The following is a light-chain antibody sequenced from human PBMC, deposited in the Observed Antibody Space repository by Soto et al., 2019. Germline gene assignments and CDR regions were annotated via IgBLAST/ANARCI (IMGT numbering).Light chain of an antibody. CDR3: SLYTSINTLV. CDR2: EVN. CDR1: RSDVGSYKS. Sequence: QSALTQPPSVSGSPGQSVTISYTGTRSDVGSYKSVSWYQQPPGTVPKVMIYEVNNRPSGVPDRFSGSKSGNTASLTISGLQAEDEADYYCSLYTSINTLVFGGGTKLTVL. V-gene: IGLV2-18*01. J-gene: IGLJ2*01.